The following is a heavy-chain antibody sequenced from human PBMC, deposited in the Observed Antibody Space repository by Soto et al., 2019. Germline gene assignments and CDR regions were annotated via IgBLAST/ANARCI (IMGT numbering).Heavy chain of an antibody. CDR2: ISAYNGNT. CDR3: ARVNCSSTSCYHIDNWFDP. J-gene: IGHJ5*02. CDR1: WYTLSSYG. V-gene: IGHV1-18*01. D-gene: IGHD2-2*01. Sequence: GAPGEGSCQGSWYTLSSYGIKWGRPAPGQGVGWMGWISAYNGNTNYAQKLQGRVTMTTDTSTSTAYMELRSLRSDDTAVYYCARVNCSSTSCYHIDNWFDPWGQGTLVTVSP.